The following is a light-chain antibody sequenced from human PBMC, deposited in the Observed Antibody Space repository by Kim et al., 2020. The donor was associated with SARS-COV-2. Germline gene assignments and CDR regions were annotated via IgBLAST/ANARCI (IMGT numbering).Light chain of an antibody. Sequence: ASVGDAVTITCRASQGIGTWLGWYQQTPGKAPKLLIYAASTLQTGIPSRFSGSGSGSDFTLTISSLQPEDFATYYCQQSNIFPLTFGGGTKVDIK. CDR1: QGIGTW. V-gene: IGKV1-12*01. J-gene: IGKJ4*01. CDR2: AAS. CDR3: QQSNIFPLT.